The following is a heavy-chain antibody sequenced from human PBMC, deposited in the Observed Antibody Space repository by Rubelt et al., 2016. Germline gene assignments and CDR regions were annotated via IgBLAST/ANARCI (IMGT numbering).Heavy chain of an antibody. CDR1: GGSISSSSYY. CDR3: ASAYYDFWSGFLAGWFDP. V-gene: IGHV4-39*01. Sequence: QLQLQESGPGLVKPSETLSLTCTVSGGSISSSSYYRGWIRQPPGKGLEWIGSIYYSGSTYYNPSLKSGFTISVDTSKNQLSLKLSAVTAADTAVYYCASAYYDFWSGFLAGWFDPWGQGTLVTVSS. J-gene: IGHJ5*02. CDR2: IYYSGST. D-gene: IGHD3-3*01.